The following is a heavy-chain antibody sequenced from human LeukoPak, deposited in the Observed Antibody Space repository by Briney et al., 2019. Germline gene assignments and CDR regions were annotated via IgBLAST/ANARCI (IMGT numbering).Heavy chain of an antibody. CDR2: ISYDGSNK. D-gene: IGHD5-18*01. Sequence: PGGSLRLSCAASGFTFSSYGMHWVRQAPGKGLEWVAVISYDGSNKYYADSVKGRFTISRDNSKNTLYLQMNSLRAEDTAVYHCARARIQPAKTYYFDYWGQGTLVTVSS. CDR3: ARARIQPAKTYYFDY. V-gene: IGHV3-30*03. J-gene: IGHJ4*02. CDR1: GFTFSSYG.